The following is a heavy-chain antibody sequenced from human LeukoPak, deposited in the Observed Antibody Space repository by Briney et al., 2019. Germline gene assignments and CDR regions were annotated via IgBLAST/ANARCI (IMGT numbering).Heavy chain of an antibody. CDR3: ARTKLWFGESRIDWFDP. V-gene: IGHV1-18*01. J-gene: IGHJ5*02. Sequence: ASVKVSCKASGYTFTSYGISWLRQAPGQGLEWMGWISAYNGNTNYAQKLQGRVTMTTDTSTSTAYMELRSLRSDDTAVYYCARTKLWFGESRIDWFDPWGREPWSPSPQ. CDR1: GYTFTSYG. D-gene: IGHD3-10*01. CDR2: ISAYNGNT.